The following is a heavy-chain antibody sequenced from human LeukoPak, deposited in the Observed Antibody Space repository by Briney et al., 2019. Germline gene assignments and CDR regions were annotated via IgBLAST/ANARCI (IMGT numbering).Heavy chain of an antibody. V-gene: IGHV3-7*03. J-gene: IGHJ4*02. CDR3: ARASGSSTIPTKY. CDR1: GFTFSNYW. D-gene: IGHD3-9*01. Sequence: GGSLRLSCAASGFTFSNYWMSWVRQAPGTGLERVANIKQDGSEKYYVDSVKGRFTISRDNAKNSLLLQMNSLRAEDTAVYYCARASGSSTIPTKYWGQGTLVTVSS. CDR2: IKQDGSEK.